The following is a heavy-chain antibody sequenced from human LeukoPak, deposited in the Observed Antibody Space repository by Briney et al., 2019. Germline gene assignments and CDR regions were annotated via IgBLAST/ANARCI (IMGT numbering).Heavy chain of an antibody. J-gene: IGHJ4*02. D-gene: IGHD4-23*01. V-gene: IGHV3-23*01. Sequence: GGSLRLSCAASGFTFSSYALSWVRQAPGKGLEWVSAISGSGGSTYYADSVKGRFTISRDNSKNTLYLQMNSLRAEDTAVYYCAKDLAVVTRKDDYWGQGTLVTVSS. CDR1: GFTFSSYA. CDR2: ISGSGGST. CDR3: AKDLAVVTRKDDY.